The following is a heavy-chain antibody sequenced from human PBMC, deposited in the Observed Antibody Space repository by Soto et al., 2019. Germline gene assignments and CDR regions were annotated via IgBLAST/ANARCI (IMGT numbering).Heavy chain of an antibody. CDR2: INQDRSVH. V-gene: IGHV3-7*01. D-gene: IGHD3-22*01. CDR1: GFPLSSYW. Sequence: SGGALRLSCAASGFPLSSYWMSWVRQCPGMVLEWVSHINQDRSVHYYVDSVNVRLTSSCAHAKNSLYLQITSLSHADTALYDCARGLHDYDSSGYSPDYCSPYNRGTVSS. CDR3: ARGLHDYDSSGYSPDY. J-gene: IGHJ4*02.